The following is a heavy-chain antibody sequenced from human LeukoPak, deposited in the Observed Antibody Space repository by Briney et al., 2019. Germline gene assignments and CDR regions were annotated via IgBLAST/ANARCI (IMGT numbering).Heavy chain of an antibody. V-gene: IGHV1-46*01. J-gene: IGHJ6*02. D-gene: IGHD6-19*01. CDR2: INPSGGST. CDR1: GYTFTRYY. Sequence: ASVKVSCKASGYTFTRYYMHWVRQAPGQGLEWMGIINPSGGSTSYAQKFQGRVTMTRDTSTSTLYMELSSLRSEDTAVYYCARDMGAVAGHYYYYGMDVWGQGTTVTVSS. CDR3: ARDMGAVAGHYYYYGMDV.